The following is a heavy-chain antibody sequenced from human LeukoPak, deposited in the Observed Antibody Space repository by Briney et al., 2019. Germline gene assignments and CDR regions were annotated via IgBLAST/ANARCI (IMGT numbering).Heavy chain of an antibody. CDR3: ARRSSSWPNYYYYMDV. D-gene: IGHD6-13*01. V-gene: IGHV4-34*01. CDR1: GGSFSGYY. Sequence: ASETLSLTCAVYGGSFSGYYWSWIRQPPGKGLEWIGEINHSGSTNYNPSLKSRVTISVDTSKNQFSLKLSSVTAADTAVYYCARRSSSWPNYYYYMDVWGKGTTVTISS. J-gene: IGHJ6*03. CDR2: INHSGST.